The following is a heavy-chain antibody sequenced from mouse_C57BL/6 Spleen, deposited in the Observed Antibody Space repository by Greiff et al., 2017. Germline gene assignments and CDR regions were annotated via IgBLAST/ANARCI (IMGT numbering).Heavy chain of an antibody. Sequence: EVQLQQSGAELVRPGASVKLSCTASGFNIKDDYMHWVKQRPEQGLEWIGWIDPENGDTEYASKFQGKAPITADTSSNTAYLQLSSLTSEDTAVYYCTTLDTTVVYFDYWGQGTTLTVSS. V-gene: IGHV14-4*01. D-gene: IGHD1-1*01. CDR2: IDPENGDT. CDR3: TTLDTTVVYFDY. J-gene: IGHJ2*01. CDR1: GFNIKDDY.